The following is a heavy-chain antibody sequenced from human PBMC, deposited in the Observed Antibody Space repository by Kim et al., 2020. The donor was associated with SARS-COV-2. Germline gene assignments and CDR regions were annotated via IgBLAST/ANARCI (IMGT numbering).Heavy chain of an antibody. Sequence: GGSLRLSCAASGFTFSDYYMSWIRQAPGKGLEWVSYISSSGSTIYYADSVKGRFTISRDNAKNSLYLQMNSLRAEDTAVYYCATGYSSSWYPMDVWGKGTTVTVSS. CDR1: GFTFSDYY. CDR2: ISSSGSTI. J-gene: IGHJ6*04. D-gene: IGHD6-13*01. CDR3: ATGYSSSWYPMDV. V-gene: IGHV3-11*04.